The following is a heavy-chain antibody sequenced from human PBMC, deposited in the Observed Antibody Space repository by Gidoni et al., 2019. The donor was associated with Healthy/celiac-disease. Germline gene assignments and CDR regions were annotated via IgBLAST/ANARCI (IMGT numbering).Heavy chain of an antibody. V-gene: IGHV4-34*01. Sequence: QVQLQQWGAGRLKPSETLSLTSAVYGGSFSGYYWSWIRQPPGKWLEWIGEINHSGSTNYNPSLKSRVTISVDTSKNQFSLKLSSVTAADTAVYYCARGRIAAVKPVDYWGQGTLVTVSS. D-gene: IGHD6-13*01. J-gene: IGHJ4*02. CDR2: INHSGST. CDR1: GGSFSGYY. CDR3: ARGRIAAVKPVDY.